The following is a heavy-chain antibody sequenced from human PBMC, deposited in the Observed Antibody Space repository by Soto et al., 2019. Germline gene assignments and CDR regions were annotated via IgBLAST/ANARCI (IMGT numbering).Heavy chain of an antibody. CDR1: GYTFTSYG. Sequence: ASVKVSCTSSGYTFTSYGINWVRQAPGQGLEWMGWISSYNAKTNNAQKLQGRVTMTTDTSTSTAYMELRSLRSDDTAVYYCARDGWRGWSWYFDLWGRGTLVTVSS. D-gene: IGHD6-19*01. J-gene: IGHJ2*01. CDR3: ARDGWRGWSWYFDL. CDR2: ISSYNAKT. V-gene: IGHV1-18*04.